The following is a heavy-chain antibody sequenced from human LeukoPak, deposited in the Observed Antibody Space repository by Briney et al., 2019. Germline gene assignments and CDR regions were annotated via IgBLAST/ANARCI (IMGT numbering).Heavy chain of an antibody. CDR1: GFIFTNFF. CDR3: ARESRGVDFNWFDP. CDR2: IKQDGSEK. V-gene: IGHV3-7*03. Sequence: GGSLRLSCAASGFIFTNFFMSWVRQAPGKGLEWVANIKQDGSEKYYVDSVKGRFTISRDNAKNSLYLQMNSLRAEDTAVYYCARESRGVDFNWFDPWGQGTLVTVSS. D-gene: IGHD3-10*01. J-gene: IGHJ5*02.